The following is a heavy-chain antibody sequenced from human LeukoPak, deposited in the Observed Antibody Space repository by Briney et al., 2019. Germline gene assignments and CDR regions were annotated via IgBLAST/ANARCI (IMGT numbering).Heavy chain of an antibody. V-gene: IGHV3-53*01. CDR2: IYSGGST. Sequence: GGSLRLSCAASGFTVSSNYMSWVRQAPGRGLEWVSVIYSGGSTNYADSVKGRFTISRDNSKNTLYLQMNSLRAEDTAVYYCARDSPNKAGAGYYFDYWGQGTLVTVSS. CDR3: ARDSPNKAGAGYYFDY. CDR1: GFTVSSNY. D-gene: IGHD3-10*01. J-gene: IGHJ4*02.